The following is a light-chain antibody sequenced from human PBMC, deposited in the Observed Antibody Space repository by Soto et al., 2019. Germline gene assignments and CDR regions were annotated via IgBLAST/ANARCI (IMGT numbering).Light chain of an antibody. Sequence: QSVLTQPPSVSGAPVQRVTISGTGSSSNIGAGHDVHWYQQLPGTAPKLLIYGNGNRPSGVPERFSGSKSGTSASLAITGLQAEDEADYYCQSYDSSLSGSEVFGTGTKLTVL. CDR2: GNG. J-gene: IGLJ1*01. CDR1: SSNIGAGHD. CDR3: QSYDSSLSGSEV. V-gene: IGLV1-40*01.